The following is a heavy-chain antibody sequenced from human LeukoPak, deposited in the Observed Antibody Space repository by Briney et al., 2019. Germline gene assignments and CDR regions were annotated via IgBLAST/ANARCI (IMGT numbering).Heavy chain of an antibody. CDR3: ARHGSVAYYDILTGYGARGYFDY. CDR2: ISYSGST. D-gene: IGHD3-9*01. CDR1: GGSISSSSYY. V-gene: IGHV4-39*01. J-gene: IGHJ4*02. Sequence: SETLSLTCTVSGGSISSSSYYWGWIRQPPGKGLEWIGSISYSGSTYYNPSLKSRVTISVDTSKNQFSLKLSSVTAADTAVYYCARHGSVAYYDILTGYGARGYFDYWGQGTLVTVSS.